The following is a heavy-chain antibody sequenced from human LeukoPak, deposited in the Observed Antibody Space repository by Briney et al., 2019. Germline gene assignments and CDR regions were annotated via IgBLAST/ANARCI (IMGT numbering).Heavy chain of an antibody. V-gene: IGHV3-30*03. CDR3: ASLVGGYYPPVEAFDI. CDR1: GFTFSSYG. Sequence: GGSLRLSCAASGFTFSSYGMHWVRQAPGKGLEWVAVISYDGSNKYYADSVKGRFTISRDNAKNTLYLQMNSLRADDSAVYYCASLVGGYYPPVEAFDIWGQGTMVTVSS. D-gene: IGHD3-3*01. J-gene: IGHJ3*02. CDR2: ISYDGSNK.